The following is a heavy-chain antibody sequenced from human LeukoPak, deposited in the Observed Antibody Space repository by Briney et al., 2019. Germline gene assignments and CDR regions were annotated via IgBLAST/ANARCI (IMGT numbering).Heavy chain of an antibody. CDR3: ARHASASPYIVVVPAALDY. CDR2: IYPGDSDT. D-gene: IGHD2-2*01. J-gene: IGHJ4*02. V-gene: IGHV5-51*01. Sequence: GESLKISCKGSGYSFTSYWIGWVRQMPGKGLEWMGIIYPGDSDTRYSPSFQGQVTISADKSISTAYLQWSSLKASDTAMYYCARHASASPYIVVVPAALDYWGQGTLVTASS. CDR1: GYSFTSYW.